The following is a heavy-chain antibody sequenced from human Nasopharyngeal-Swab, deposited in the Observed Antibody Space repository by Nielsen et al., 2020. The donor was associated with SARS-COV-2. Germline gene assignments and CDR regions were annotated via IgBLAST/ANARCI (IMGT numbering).Heavy chain of an antibody. J-gene: IGHJ4*02. CDR3: VRSSSWYYFDY. CDR2: IYYNGNT. CDR1: GDSIAYSTFD. D-gene: IGHD6-13*01. Sequence: SETLSLTCTVSGDSIAYSTFDWGWLRQPPGKGLEWMGNIYYNGNTYQNPSLKSRLTISVDKSKNQFSLQLSSVTAADTAVYYCVRSSSWYYFDYWAQGTQVTVSS. V-gene: IGHV4-39*01.